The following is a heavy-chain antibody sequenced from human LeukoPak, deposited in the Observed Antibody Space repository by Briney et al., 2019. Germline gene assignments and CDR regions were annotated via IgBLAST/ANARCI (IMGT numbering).Heavy chain of an antibody. V-gene: IGHV1-8*02. CDR3: ARAPMGTAPLY. J-gene: IGHJ4*02. Sequence: ASVKVSCKASGYTFTSYGISWLRQAPGQGLEWMGWMNPVSGKAGSAQKFQGRVTLTRDTSISTAYMEVSSLRFDDTAFYYCARAPMGTAPLYWGQGTLVTVSS. CDR1: GYTFTSYG. D-gene: IGHD1/OR15-1a*01. CDR2: MNPVSGKA.